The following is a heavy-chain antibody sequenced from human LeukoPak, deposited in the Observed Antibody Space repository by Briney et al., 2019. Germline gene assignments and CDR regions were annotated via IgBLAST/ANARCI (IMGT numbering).Heavy chain of an antibody. V-gene: IGHV1-2*02. CDR2: INPNNGVT. Sequence: ASEKVSCKASGYTFIGYYIHWVRQAPGQGLEWMGWINPNNGVTNYAQKFQGRVTMTRDTSISTAFMEMSSLRSDDTAVYYCARDLDYYGSGSFFNIWGQGSMVTVSS. CDR1: GYTFIGYY. D-gene: IGHD3-10*01. CDR3: ARDLDYYGSGSFFNI. J-gene: IGHJ3*02.